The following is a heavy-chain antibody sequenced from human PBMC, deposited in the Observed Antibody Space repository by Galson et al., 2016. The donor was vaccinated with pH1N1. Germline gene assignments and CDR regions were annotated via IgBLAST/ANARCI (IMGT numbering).Heavy chain of an antibody. CDR3: AKGVRGSSWPSFDY. CDR2: ISYDGSNK. V-gene: IGHV3-30*18. D-gene: IGHD6-13*01. J-gene: IGHJ4*02. Sequence: SLRLSCAASGFTFNKYGMHWVRQAPGKGLEWVAVISYDGSNKYYADTVKGRFTISSDDSKNMLYRQMKSLRAEDTALYYCAKGVRGSSWPSFDYWGQGTLVTVSS. CDR1: GFTFNKYG.